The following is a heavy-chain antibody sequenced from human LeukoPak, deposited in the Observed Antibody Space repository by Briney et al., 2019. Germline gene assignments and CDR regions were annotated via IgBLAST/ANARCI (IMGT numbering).Heavy chain of an antibody. V-gene: IGHV3-23*01. CDR1: GLTLSSYA. CDR3: AKQLGDGGADAFDL. J-gene: IGHJ3*01. CDR2: LRGSVSTI. Sequence: GGSLRLSCASSGLTLSSYAMSWVRQAPGRGLEWVSTLRGSVSTIYYADPVKGRFTFSRDNSKNTLYLQMSSLRADDTAVYYCAKQLGDGGADAFDLWGQGTMVTVSS. D-gene: IGHD5-24*01.